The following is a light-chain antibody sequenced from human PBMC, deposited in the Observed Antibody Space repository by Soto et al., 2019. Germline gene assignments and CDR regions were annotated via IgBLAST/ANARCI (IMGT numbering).Light chain of an antibody. CDR3: QRYGSS. J-gene: IGKJ4*01. Sequence: EIVLTQSPGTLSLSPGERATLSCRAGQTVSSTYLAWYQQKPGQAPRLLIYGASNRATGIPDRFSGSGSGTDFTLTISRLEPEDFAVYYCQRYGSSFGGGTKVEIK. CDR1: QTVSSTY. CDR2: GAS. V-gene: IGKV3-20*01.